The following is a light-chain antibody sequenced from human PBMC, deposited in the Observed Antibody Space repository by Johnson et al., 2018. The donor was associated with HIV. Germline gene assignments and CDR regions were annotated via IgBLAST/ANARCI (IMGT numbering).Light chain of an antibody. J-gene: IGLJ1*01. CDR3: GTWDSSLRAGF. Sequence: QSMLTQPPSVSAAPGQKVTISCSGGSSNIGNNYVSWYQQLPRAAPKLLIYENNKRPSGIPARFSGSQSGTSATLGITGLQPGDEADYYCGTWDSSLRAGFFGTGTKVTVL. CDR2: ENN. V-gene: IGLV1-51*02. CDR1: SSNIGNNY.